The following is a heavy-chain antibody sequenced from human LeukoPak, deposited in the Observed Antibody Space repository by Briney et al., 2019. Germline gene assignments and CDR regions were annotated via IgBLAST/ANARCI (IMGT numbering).Heavy chain of an antibody. CDR3: ARGVQSHYYDSSGYGRYFDS. CDR1: GDSINSFY. V-gene: IGHV4-4*07. J-gene: IGHJ4*02. CDR2: IYSSGST. D-gene: IGHD3-22*01. Sequence: SETLSLTCTVSGDSINSFYWSWIRQPAGKGLEWIGHIYSSGSTNYSPSLKSRVTMSVDTSKNQFSLKLSSVTAADTAIYYCARGVQSHYYDSSGYGRYFDSWGQGTPVTVSS.